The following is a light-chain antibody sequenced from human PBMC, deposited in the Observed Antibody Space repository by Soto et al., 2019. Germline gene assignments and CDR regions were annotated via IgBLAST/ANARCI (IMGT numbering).Light chain of an antibody. CDR1: QSIDTY. CDR3: QQSYSTPN. Sequence: DIQMTQSPSSLSASIGDRVTITCRASQSIDTYLNWYQQKPGKAPKLLIYAASSLQTGVPSRFSGSGSGTDFTLTINSLQPEDFATYYCQQSYSTPNFGPGTTVDAK. J-gene: IGKJ3*01. CDR2: AAS. V-gene: IGKV1-39*01.